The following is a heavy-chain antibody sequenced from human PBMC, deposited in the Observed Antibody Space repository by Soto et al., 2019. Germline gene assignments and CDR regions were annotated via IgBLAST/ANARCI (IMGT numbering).Heavy chain of an antibody. CDR3: ARGRYCSGGDCFRYFDY. D-gene: IGHD2-15*01. V-gene: IGHV3-64*01. CDR2: ISSDGGST. Sequence: EVQLEESGGGLVQPGGSLRLSCAASGFTFSSYAMYWVRQAPGKGLEYISTISSDGGSTYYTNSVKGRFTISRDSSKNTLYLQMGSLRAEDMAVYYCARGRYCSGGDCFRYFDYWGQGTLLTVSS. J-gene: IGHJ4*02. CDR1: GFTFSSYA.